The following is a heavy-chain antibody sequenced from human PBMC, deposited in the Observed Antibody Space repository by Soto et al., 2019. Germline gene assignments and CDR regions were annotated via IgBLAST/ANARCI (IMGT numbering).Heavy chain of an antibody. Sequence: GGSLRLSCAASGFTVSSNYMSWVRQAPGKGLEWVSVIYSGGSTYYADSVKGRFTISRDNSKNTLYLQMNSLRAEDTAVDYCARDGPSGTTTDYWGQGTLVTVSS. CDR1: GFTVSSNY. D-gene: IGHD1-7*01. CDR2: IYSGGST. V-gene: IGHV3-53*01. CDR3: ARDGPSGTTTDY. J-gene: IGHJ4*02.